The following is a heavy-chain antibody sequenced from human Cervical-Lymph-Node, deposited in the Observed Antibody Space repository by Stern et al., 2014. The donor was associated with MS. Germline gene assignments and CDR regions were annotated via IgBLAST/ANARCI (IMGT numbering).Heavy chain of an antibody. J-gene: IGHJ6*02. D-gene: IGHD6-19*01. CDR3: AAEGGERWLPNYYGMGV. Sequence: QMQLVQSGPEVRKPGTSVKVSCKASGITFTKFAVQWVRQARGQRPEWIGWVVVDSGDTNYAQKFQGRVTLTRDMSTDTAYMELSSLRSEDTAVYYCAAEGGERWLPNYYGMGVWGQGTTVTVSS. V-gene: IGHV1-58*01. CDR1: GITFTKFA. CDR2: VVVDSGDT.